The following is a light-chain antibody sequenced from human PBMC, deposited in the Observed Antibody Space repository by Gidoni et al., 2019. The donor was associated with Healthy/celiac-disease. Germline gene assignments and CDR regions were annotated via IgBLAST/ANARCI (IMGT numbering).Light chain of an antibody. Sequence: DIQMTQSPSTLSASVGDRVTITCRASQSISSWLAWYQQKPGKAPKLLIYRASSLKSGVPSRFSGSGSGTEFTLTISSLQPDDFATYYCQQYNGYSYTFXXXTKLEIK. J-gene: IGKJ2*01. CDR1: QSISSW. CDR3: QQYNGYSYT. V-gene: IGKV1-5*03. CDR2: RAS.